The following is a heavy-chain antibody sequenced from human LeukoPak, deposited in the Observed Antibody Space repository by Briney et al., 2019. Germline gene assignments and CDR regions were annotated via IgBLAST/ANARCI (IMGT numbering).Heavy chain of an antibody. J-gene: IGHJ4*02. D-gene: IGHD3-3*01. CDR3: ARGYDFWSGYYTAYYFDY. CDR2: INHSGST. CDR1: GGSLSGYY. V-gene: IGHV4-34*01. Sequence: SETLSLTCAVYGGSLSGYYWSWIRQPPGKGLEWIGEINHSGSTNYNPSLKSRVTISVDTSKNQFSLKLSSVTAADTAVYYCARGYDFWSGYYTAYYFDYWGQGTLVTVSS.